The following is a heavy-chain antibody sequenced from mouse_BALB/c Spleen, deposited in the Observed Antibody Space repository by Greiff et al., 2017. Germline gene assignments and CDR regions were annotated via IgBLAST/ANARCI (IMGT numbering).Heavy chain of an antibody. CDR1: GYTFTDYN. V-gene: IGHV1S29*02. CDR3: AGGITTGYAMDY. D-gene: IGHD2-4*01. CDR2: IYPYNGGT. J-gene: IGHJ4*01. Sequence: EVKLMESGPELVKPGASVKISCKASGYTFTDYNMHWVKQSHGKSLEWIGYIYPYNGGTGYNQKFKSKATLTVDNSSSTAYMELRSLTSEDSAVYYCAGGITTGYAMDYWGQGTSVTVSS.